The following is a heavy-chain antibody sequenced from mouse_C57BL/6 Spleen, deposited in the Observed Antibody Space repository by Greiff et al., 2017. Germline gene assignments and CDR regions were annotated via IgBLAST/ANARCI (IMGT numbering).Heavy chain of an antibody. CDR2: IYPGDGDT. V-gene: IGHV1-82*01. J-gene: IGHJ4*01. Sequence: VKVVESGPELVKPGASVKISCKASGYAFSSSWMNWVKQRPGKGLEWIGRIYPGDGDTNYNGKFKGKATLTADKSSSTAYMQLSSLTSEDSAVYFCARSPPYAMDYWGQGTSVTVSS. CDR3: ARSPPYAMDY. CDR1: GYAFSSSW.